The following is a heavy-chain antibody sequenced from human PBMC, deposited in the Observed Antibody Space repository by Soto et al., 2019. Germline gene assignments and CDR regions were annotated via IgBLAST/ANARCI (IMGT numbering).Heavy chain of an antibody. J-gene: IGHJ4*02. Sequence: QVQLQESGPGLVKPSQTLSLTCTVSGGSISSGGYYWSWIRQHPGKGLEWIAYVYYTGTTYYNPSLNSRLSISLDTPPNHFSLNLDSVTAADTAVYYCARDGGNSGFDYWGQGTLVTVSS. D-gene: IGHD2-21*02. V-gene: IGHV4-31*03. CDR1: GGSISSGGYY. CDR3: ARDGGNSGFDY. CDR2: VYYTGTT.